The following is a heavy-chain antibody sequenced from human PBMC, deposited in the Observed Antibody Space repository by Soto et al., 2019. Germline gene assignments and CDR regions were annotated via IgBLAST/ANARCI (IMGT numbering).Heavy chain of an antibody. CDR1: GGAFSGYY. CDR3: ARLNQLQPSNGMDV. Sequence: SETMSLTCVGYGGAFSGYYWSWIRQPPGKGLEWIGEVNHSGSTNYNSSLKSRVTISVDKSKNQFSLKLSSVTAADTAVYYCARLNQLQPSNGMDVWGQGTTVTVSS. V-gene: IGHV4-34*01. D-gene: IGHD2-2*01. J-gene: IGHJ6*02. CDR2: VNHSGST.